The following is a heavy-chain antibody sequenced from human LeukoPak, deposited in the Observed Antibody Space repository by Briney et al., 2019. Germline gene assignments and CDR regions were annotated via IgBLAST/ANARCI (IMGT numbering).Heavy chain of an antibody. V-gene: IGHV4-59*01. D-gene: IGHD5-12*01. CDR2: IYHSGST. J-gene: IGHJ4*02. Sequence: SETLSLTCTLSGGSISTYYWSWIRQPPGKGLEWIGYIYHSGSTNYNPSLKSRVTISVDTSKNQFSLKLSSVTAADTAVYYCARGGGYASPIDYWGQGALVTVSS. CDR3: ARGGGYASPIDY. CDR1: GGSISTYY.